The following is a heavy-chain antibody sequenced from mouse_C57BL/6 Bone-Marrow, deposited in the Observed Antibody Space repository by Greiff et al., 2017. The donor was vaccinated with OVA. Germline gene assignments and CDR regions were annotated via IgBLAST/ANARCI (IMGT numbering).Heavy chain of an antibody. CDR3: ARYGYSSFDY. D-gene: IGHD2-2*01. CDR1: GYAFSSSW. Sequence: VMLVESGPELVKPGASVKISCKASGYAFSSSWMNWVKQRPGTGLEWIGRIYPGDGDTNYNGKFNGKATLTADKSSSTAYMQLSSLTSEDSAVYFCARYGYSSFDYWGQGTTLTVSS. V-gene: IGHV1-82*01. CDR2: IYPGDGDT. J-gene: IGHJ2*01.